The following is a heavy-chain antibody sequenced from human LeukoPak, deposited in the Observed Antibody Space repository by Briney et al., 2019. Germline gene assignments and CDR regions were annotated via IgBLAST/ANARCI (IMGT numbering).Heavy chain of an antibody. CDR1: GFTFSSYS. CDR3: ARVVWFGEPPSLGWFDP. Sequence: NPGGSLRLSCAASGFTFSSYSMNWVRQAPGKGLEWVSSISSSSSYIYYADSVKGRFTISRDNAKNSLYLQMNSLRAEDTAVYYCARVVWFGEPPSLGWFDPWGQGTLVTVSS. J-gene: IGHJ5*02. CDR2: ISSSSSYI. D-gene: IGHD3-10*01. V-gene: IGHV3-21*01.